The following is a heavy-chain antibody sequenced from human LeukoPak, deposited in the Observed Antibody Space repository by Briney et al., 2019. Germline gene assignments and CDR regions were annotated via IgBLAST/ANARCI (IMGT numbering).Heavy chain of an antibody. CDR1: GFTFSDYY. CDR2: ISSSGITI. V-gene: IGHV3-11*01. D-gene: IGHD3-3*01. J-gene: IGHJ4*02. Sequence: GGSLRLSCAASGFTFSDYYMTWIRQAPGKGLEWVSYISSSGITIYYADSVKGRFTISRDNAKKSLYLEMNSLRAEDTAVYYCAKEEWLLAVYFDYWGQGTLVTVSS. CDR3: AKEEWLLAVYFDY.